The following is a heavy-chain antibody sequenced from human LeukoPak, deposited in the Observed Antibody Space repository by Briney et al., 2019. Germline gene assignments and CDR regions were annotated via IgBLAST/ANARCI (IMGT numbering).Heavy chain of an antibody. Sequence: PSETLSLTCTVSGGSVSRDSYYWSWIRQPPGKGLEWIPNIYYSGSSNYNPSLKSRVTISVDTSKNQVSLKLSSVIAADTAVYYCATRPSGSDRFLPYFDYWGQGTLVTVSS. D-gene: IGHD1-1*01. CDR1: GGSVSRDSYY. J-gene: IGHJ4*02. CDR2: IYYSGSS. V-gene: IGHV4-61*01. CDR3: ATRPSGSDRFLPYFDY.